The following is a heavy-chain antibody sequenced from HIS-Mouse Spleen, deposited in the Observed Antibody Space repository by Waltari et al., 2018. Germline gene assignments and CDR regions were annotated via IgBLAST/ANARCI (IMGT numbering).Heavy chain of an antibody. J-gene: IGHJ4*02. CDR1: GFTFSSYG. V-gene: IGHV3-30*18. Sequence: QVQLVESGGGVVQPGRSLRRSCAASGFTFSSYGMHWVRQAPGKGLEWVRVISDDGSNYDDAEPGKGRYTISRDKSKNTLYLQMNSLRAEDTAVYYCAKASSGWLDYWGQGTLVTVSS. CDR2: ISDDGSNY. CDR3: AKASSGWLDY. D-gene: IGHD6-19*01.